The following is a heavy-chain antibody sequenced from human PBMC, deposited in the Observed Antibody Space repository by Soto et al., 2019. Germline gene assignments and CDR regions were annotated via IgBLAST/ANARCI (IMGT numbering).Heavy chain of an antibody. CDR2: ITYEGSQI. CDR1: GFSFPRFG. D-gene: IGHD1-1*01. V-gene: IGHV3-30*18. J-gene: IGHJ6*02. CDR3: AKGRGEMNCANYYGLDV. Sequence: QVQLVESGGGVVQPGKSLRLSCAASGFSFPRFGMHWVRQAPGKGLEWVALITYEGSQIFYADAVKGRFTISRDNGDNTLSRRMDNLRTEEAATDFCAKGRGEMNCANYYGLDVWGQGTKVTVSS.